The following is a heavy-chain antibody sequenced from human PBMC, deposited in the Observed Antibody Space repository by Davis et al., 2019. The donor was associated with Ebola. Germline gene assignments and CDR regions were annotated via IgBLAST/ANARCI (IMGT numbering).Heavy chain of an antibody. V-gene: IGHV4-59*08. Sequence: SETLSLTCTVSGGSIGTYDWNWIRQSPRKGLEWIGFFYNIGNTKYNPSLERRVTISVDTSKNHISLKLSSVTAADTAVYYCARGNNYNLVDLWGQGTLVIVSS. CDR2: FYNIGNT. CDR1: GGSIGTYD. D-gene: IGHD1-1*01. CDR3: ARGNNYNLVDL. J-gene: IGHJ4*02.